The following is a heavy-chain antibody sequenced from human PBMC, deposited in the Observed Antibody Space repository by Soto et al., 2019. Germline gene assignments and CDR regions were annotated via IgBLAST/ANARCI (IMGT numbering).Heavy chain of an antibody. CDR1: GGYIRSSSFH. V-gene: IGHV4-39*07. Sequence: PSETQSLTSTVSGGYIRSSSFHWGWIRQPPGKGLEWIGSIYYSGTTYYNPSLKSRVSLSIDTSKNQFSLNLTSVTAADTAVYFCAMYSSRNYKLDPWGQGALVTVSS. D-gene: IGHD6-13*01. CDR2: IYYSGTT. J-gene: IGHJ5*02. CDR3: AMYSSRNYKLDP.